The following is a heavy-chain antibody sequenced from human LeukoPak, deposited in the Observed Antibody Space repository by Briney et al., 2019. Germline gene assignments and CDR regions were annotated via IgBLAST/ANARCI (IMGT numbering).Heavy chain of an antibody. CDR3: ASCYYDSSGYYYFDY. V-gene: IGHV1-2*02. CDR1: GYTFSGHY. J-gene: IGHJ4*02. Sequence: ASVKVSCKASGYTFSGHYMHWVRQAPGQGLEWMGWIKPSSGAINYAQKFRGRVTMTRDTSNRTSYMELSRLRSDDTALYYCASCYYDSSGYYYFDYWGQGTLVTVSS. CDR2: IKPSSGAI. D-gene: IGHD3-22*01.